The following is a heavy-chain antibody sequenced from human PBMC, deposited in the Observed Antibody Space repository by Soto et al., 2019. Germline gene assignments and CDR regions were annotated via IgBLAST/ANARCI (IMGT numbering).Heavy chain of an antibody. CDR3: AKDPGYSYGALDY. D-gene: IGHD5-18*01. Sequence: EVQLLESGGGLVQPGGSLRLSCAASGFTFSSYAMSWVRQAPGKGLEWVSAISGSGGSTYYADSVKGRFTISRDNSKNTLYLQMNSLRVEDTAVYYCAKDPGYSYGALDYWGQGTLVTVSS. CDR1: GFTFSSYA. V-gene: IGHV3-23*01. CDR2: ISGSGGST. J-gene: IGHJ4*02.